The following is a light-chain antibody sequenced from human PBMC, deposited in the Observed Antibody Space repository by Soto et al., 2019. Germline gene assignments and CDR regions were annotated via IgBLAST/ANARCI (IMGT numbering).Light chain of an antibody. CDR2: YAS. V-gene: IGKV1-17*01. J-gene: IGKJ5*01. CDR3: LQHNTYPFT. CDR1: QGIRNC. Sequence: TQITQXXXXLXASXVXRVTIXXRASQGIRNCLGWYQQKPGTAPKRLIYYASSLQSGVPSRFSGSGSGTEFTLTISSLQPEDFGTYYCLQHNTYPFTFGQGTRLEIK.